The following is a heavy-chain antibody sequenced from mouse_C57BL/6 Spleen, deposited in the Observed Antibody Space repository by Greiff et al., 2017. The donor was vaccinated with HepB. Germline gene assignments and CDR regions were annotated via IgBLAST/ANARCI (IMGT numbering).Heavy chain of an antibody. J-gene: IGHJ4*01. CDR2: ILPGSGCT. CDR1: GYTFTGYW. CDR3: ARRGRTLVAMDD. V-gene: IGHV1-9*01. Sequence: QVQLKESGAELMKPGASVKLSCKATGYTFTGYWIEWVKQRPGHGLEWLGEILPGSGCTNYNEKFKGKATFTADTSSNTAYMQLRSLTTEDSAIYDWARRGRTLVAMDDWGQGTSVTVSS. D-gene: IGHD1-1*01.